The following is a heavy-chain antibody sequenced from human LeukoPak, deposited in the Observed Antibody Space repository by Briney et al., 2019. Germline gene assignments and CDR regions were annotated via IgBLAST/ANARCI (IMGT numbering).Heavy chain of an antibody. D-gene: IGHD4-11*01. Sequence: SSETLSLTCAVSGGSITSSNWWSWVRQPPGKGLEWIGEIYYTGNTNYNPSLKSRVTISVDKSNNQFSLNLSSVTAADTAVYYCAKSNAWDWFDPWGQGTLVTVSS. J-gene: IGHJ5*02. V-gene: IGHV4-4*02. CDR2: IYYTGNT. CDR3: AKSNAWDWFDP. CDR1: GGSITSSNW.